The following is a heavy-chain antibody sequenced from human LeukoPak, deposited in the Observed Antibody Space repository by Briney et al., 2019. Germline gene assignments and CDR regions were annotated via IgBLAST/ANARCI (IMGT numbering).Heavy chain of an antibody. J-gene: IGHJ4*02. CDR1: GYTFTSYA. V-gene: IGHV1-3*01. CDR2: INAGNGNT. Sequence: ASVKVSCKASGYTFTSYAMHWVRQAPGQRLEWMGWINAGNGNTKYPQKFQGRVTITRDTSASTAYMELSSLRSEDTAVYYCARVHYDILTGYYIKQVGGYFDYWGQGTLVTVSS. D-gene: IGHD3-9*01. CDR3: ARVHYDILTGYYIKQVGGYFDY.